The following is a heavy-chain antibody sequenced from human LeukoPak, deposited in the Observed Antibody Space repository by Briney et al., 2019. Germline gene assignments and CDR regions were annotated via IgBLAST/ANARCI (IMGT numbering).Heavy chain of an antibody. V-gene: IGHV1-18*01. CDR1: GYTFTSYG. J-gene: IGHJ5*02. Sequence: ASVKVSCKASGYTFTSYGISWVRQAPGQGLEWMGWISAYNGNTNYAQKLQGRVTMTTDTSTSTAYMELRSLRSDDTAVYYCARDGSGYNYGYWLDPWGQGTLVTVSS. CDR3: ARDGSGYNYGYWLDP. D-gene: IGHD5-18*01. CDR2: ISAYNGNT.